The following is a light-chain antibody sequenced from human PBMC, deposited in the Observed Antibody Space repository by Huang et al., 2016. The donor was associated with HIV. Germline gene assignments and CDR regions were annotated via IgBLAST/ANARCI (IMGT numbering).Light chain of an antibody. J-gene: IGKJ3*01. CDR1: QSISSK. CDR3: QQYNNWPFT. CDR2: GAS. V-gene: IGKV3-15*01. Sequence: ERVMTQSPVTLSVSPGERATFSCRASQSISSKLVWYQQKPGQAPRLLIYGASTRATGIPARFSGSGSGTEFTLTISSLQSEDFAVYYCQQYNNWPFTFGPGTRVDIK.